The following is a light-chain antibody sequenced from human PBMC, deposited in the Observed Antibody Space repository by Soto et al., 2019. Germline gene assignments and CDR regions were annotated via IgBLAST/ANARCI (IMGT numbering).Light chain of an antibody. V-gene: IGKV2-28*01. CDR3: MEALQTRT. Sequence: VMTQSPLSLPVTLGQPASISCRSSQSLLHSNGYNYLDWYLQKPGQSPQLLICLGSSRASGVPDRFSGSGSGTDFTLKISRVEPEDVGVYYCMEALQTRTFGQGTKVDIK. J-gene: IGKJ1*01. CDR2: LGS. CDR1: QSLLHSNGYNY.